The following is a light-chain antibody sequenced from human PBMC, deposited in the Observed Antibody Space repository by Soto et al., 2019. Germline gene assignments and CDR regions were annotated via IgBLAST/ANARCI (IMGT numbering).Light chain of an antibody. V-gene: IGKV1-27*01. CDR1: QGISNS. J-gene: IGKJ4*01. CDR3: QQCISPPLT. CDR2: TAS. Sequence: DIQMTQSPSSLSASVGDRVTITCRASQGISNSLAWYQQKPVKVPKLLIYTASTLQSRVPARFSGRGFGTDFTLTISSLQHEDVATYYSQQCISPPLTFGGGTKVEIK.